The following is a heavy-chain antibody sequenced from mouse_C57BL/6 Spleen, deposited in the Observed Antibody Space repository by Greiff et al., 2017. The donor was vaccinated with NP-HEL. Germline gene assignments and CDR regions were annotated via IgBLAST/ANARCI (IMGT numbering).Heavy chain of an antibody. CDR1: GYAFSSSW. J-gene: IGHJ4*01. CDR3: ARYYYGSHYAMDY. V-gene: IGHV1-82*01. D-gene: IGHD1-1*01. CDR2: IYPGDGDT. Sequence: QVQLQQSGPELVKPGASVKISCKASGYAFSSSWMNWVKPRPGKGLEWIGRIYPGDGDTNYSGKFKGKAPMTADEVSSKAYMQLSSLTSEDSAVYFCARYYYGSHYAMDYWGQGASVTVSS.